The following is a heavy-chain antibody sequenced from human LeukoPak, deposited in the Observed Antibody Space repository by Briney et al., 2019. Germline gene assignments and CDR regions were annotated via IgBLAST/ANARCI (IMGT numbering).Heavy chain of an antibody. CDR3: ARDLDGSSGCDY. D-gene: IGHD6-13*01. Sequence: ASVKVSCKASGYTFTGYFMHWVRQAPRQGLERMGWINPNSGGTNYAQKFQGRVIMTRDTSISTAYIELSRLRSDDTAVYYCARDLDGSSGCDYWGQGTLVTVSS. J-gene: IGHJ4*02. V-gene: IGHV1-2*02. CDR1: GYTFTGYF. CDR2: INPNSGGT.